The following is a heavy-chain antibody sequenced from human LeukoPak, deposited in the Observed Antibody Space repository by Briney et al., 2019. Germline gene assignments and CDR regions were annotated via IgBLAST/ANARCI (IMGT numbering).Heavy chain of an antibody. CDR2: IYYSGST. Sequence: SQTLSLTCTVSGGSISSGSYYWSWIRQPPGKGLEWIGYIYYSGSTNYNPSLKSRVTISVDTSKNQFSLKLSSVTAADTAVYYCARRYYYDSSGYYYYFDYWGQGTLVTVSS. D-gene: IGHD3-22*01. CDR1: GGSISSGSYY. J-gene: IGHJ4*02. V-gene: IGHV4-61*01. CDR3: ARRYYYDSSGYYYYFDY.